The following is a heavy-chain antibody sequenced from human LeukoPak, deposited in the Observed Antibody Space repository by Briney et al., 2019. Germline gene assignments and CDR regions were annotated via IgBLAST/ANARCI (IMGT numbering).Heavy chain of an antibody. J-gene: IGHJ5*02. D-gene: IGHD6-13*01. V-gene: IGHV4-39*07. CDR2: IYYSGST. CDR3: ARDKAAAPQFDP. Sequence: SETLSLTCTVSGGPISSSSYYWGWIRQPPGKGLEWIGSIYYSGSTYYNPSLKSRVTISVDTSKNQFSLKLSSVTAADTAVYYCARDKAAAPQFDPWGQGTLVTVSS. CDR1: GGPISSSSYY.